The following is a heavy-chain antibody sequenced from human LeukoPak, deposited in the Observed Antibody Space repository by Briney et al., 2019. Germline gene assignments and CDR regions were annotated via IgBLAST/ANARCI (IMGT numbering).Heavy chain of an antibody. J-gene: IGHJ4*02. D-gene: IGHD5-18*01. CDR3: ARGGYSYGFRTFDY. V-gene: IGHV3-48*01. CDR2: ISSSSSTI. CDR1: GFTFSSYS. Sequence: PGGSLRLSCAASGFTFSSYSMNWVRQAPGKGLEWVSYISSSSSTIYYADSVKGRFTTSRDNAKNSLYLQMNSLRAEDTAVYYCARGGYSYGFRTFDYWGQGTLVTVSS.